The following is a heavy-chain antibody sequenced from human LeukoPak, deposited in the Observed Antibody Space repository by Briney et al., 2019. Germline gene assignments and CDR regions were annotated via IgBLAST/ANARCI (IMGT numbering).Heavy chain of an antibody. J-gene: IGHJ4*02. CDR3: ARGPNYGSVDY. V-gene: IGHV4-34*01. CDR1: GGSFSGYY. Sequence: SETLSLTCAVYGGSFSGYYWSWIRQPPGKGLEWLGEINHSGSTNYNPSLKRRVTISVDTSKNQFSLKLSSVTAADTAVYYCARGPNYGSVDYWGQGTLVTVSS. D-gene: IGHD3-10*01. CDR2: INHSGST.